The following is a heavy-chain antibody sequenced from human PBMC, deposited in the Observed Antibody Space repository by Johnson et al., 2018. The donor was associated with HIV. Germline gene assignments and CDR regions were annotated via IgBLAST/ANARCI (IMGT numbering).Heavy chain of an antibody. CDR2: IYSGGTT. D-gene: IGHD3-16*01. CDR3: AREGPVPGGDAFDI. J-gene: IGHJ3*02. CDR1: GFTVSSNY. V-gene: IGHV3-66*01. Sequence: VQLVESGGGLVQPGGSLRLSCAASGFTVSSNYMSWVRQAPGQGLEWVSVIYSGGTTYYADPVTGRLTISRDNSKNTLYLQMNSLRAGDTAVYYCAREGPVPGGDAFDIWGQGTMVTVSS.